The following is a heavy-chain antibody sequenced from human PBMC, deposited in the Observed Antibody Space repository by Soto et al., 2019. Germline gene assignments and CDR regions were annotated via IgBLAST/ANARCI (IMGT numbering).Heavy chain of an antibody. J-gene: IGHJ4*02. CDR3: ARDESDYYDSSGSWGFDY. CDR2: INPSGGST. V-gene: IGHV1-46*01. Sequence: ASVKVSCKASGYTFTSYYMHWVRQAPGQGREWMGIINPSGGSTSYAQKFQGRVTMTRDTSTSTVYMELSSLRSEDTAVYYCARDESDYYDSSGSWGFDYWGQGXLVTVYS. D-gene: IGHD3-22*01. CDR1: GYTFTSYY.